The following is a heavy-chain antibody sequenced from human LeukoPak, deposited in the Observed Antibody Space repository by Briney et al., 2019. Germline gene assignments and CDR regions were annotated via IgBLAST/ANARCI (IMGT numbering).Heavy chain of an antibody. CDR3: TTDMLKWNDGGLLWFGESSSVGY. CDR2: IKSKTDGGTT. V-gene: IGHV3-15*01. D-gene: IGHD3-10*01. CDR1: GFTFSNAW. J-gene: IGHJ4*02. Sequence: PGGSLRLSCAASGFTFSNAWMSWVRQAPGKGLEWVGRIKSKTDGGTTDYAAPVKGRFTIPRDDSKNTLYLQMNSLKTEDTAVYYCTTDMLKWNDGGLLWFGESSSVGYWGQGTLVTVSS.